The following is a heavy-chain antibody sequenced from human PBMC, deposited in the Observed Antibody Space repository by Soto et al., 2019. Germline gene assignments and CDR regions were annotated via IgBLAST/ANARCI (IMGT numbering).Heavy chain of an antibody. CDR3: ARGRRVVVVN. J-gene: IGHJ4*02. CDR2: INHSGST. V-gene: IGHV4-34*01. Sequence: QVQLQQWGAGLLKPSETLSLTCAVYGGSFSGYYWSWIRQPPGKGLAWIGEINHSGSTNYNPSLKSRVTISVDTSKNQFALKLSSVTAADTAVYYCARGRRVVVVNWGQGTLVTVSS. D-gene: IGHD3-22*01. CDR1: GGSFSGYY.